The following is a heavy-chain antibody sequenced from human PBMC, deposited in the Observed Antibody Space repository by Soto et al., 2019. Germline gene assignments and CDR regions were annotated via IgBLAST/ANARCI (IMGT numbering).Heavy chain of an antibody. CDR2: IIPIFGTA. CDR3: AKTSCSGGSCYSFDP. J-gene: IGHJ5*02. D-gene: IGHD2-15*01. Sequence: SVKVSCKASGGTFSSYAISWVRQAPGQGLEWMGGIIPIFGTANYAQKFRGRVTITADESTSTAYMELSSLRSEDTAVYYCAKTSCSGGSCYSFDPWGQGTLVTVSS. CDR1: GGTFSSYA. V-gene: IGHV1-69*13.